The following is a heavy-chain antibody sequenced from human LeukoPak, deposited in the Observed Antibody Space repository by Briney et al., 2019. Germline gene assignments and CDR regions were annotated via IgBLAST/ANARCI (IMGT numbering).Heavy chain of an antibody. J-gene: IGHJ4*02. CDR2: IYYSGNT. CDR3: ARWNSGSYHFDY. Sequence: PSETLSLTCSVSGGSMNSYYWSWIRQHPGKGLEWIGYIYYSGNTNYNPSLKGRVTISVDTSKNQFSLRLTSVTAADTAVYYCARWNSGSYHFDYWGQGALVTVSS. CDR1: GGSMNSYY. D-gene: IGHD1-26*01. V-gene: IGHV4-59*01.